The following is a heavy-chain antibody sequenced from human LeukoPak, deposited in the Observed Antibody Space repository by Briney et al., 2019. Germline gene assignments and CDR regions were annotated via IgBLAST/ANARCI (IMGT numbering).Heavy chain of an antibody. Sequence: SGTLSLTCAVSGASISSSNWWSWARRPPGKGLEWIGEIYHAGTTNYNPSLESRVTKSVDNSRNQFSLKLTSVTAADTAVYYCLRIYCSNTRCHYFDSWGQGTLVTVSS. CDR1: GASISSSNW. J-gene: IGHJ4*02. V-gene: IGHV4-4*02. CDR2: IYHAGTT. D-gene: IGHD2-2*01. CDR3: LRIYCSNTRCHYFDS.